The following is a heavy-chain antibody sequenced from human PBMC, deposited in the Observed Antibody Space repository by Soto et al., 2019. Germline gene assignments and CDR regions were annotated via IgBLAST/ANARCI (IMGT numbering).Heavy chain of an antibody. V-gene: IGHV4-31*03. D-gene: IGHD1-1*01. CDR2: IYYTGTT. Sequence: QVQLQESGPGLVKPSQTLSLTCTVSGGSISSGLNYWSWIRQHPGKGMAWIGYIYYTGTTYYNPTLKSRVIISLDKYKNQFSLMLRSVTAADTAVYYWSRDMKFENDAGSYYYGMDVWGKGTTVTVSA. CDR3: SRDMKFENDAGSYYYGMDV. J-gene: IGHJ6*04. CDR1: GGSISSGLNY.